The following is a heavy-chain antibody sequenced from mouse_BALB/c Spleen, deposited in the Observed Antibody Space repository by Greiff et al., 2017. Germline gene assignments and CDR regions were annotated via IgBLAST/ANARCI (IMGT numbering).Heavy chain of an antibody. CDR3: NARGNYVGAWFAY. V-gene: IGHV14-4*02. Sequence: VQLQQSGAELVRSGASVKLSCTASGFNIKDYYMHWVKQRPEQGLEWIGWIDPENGDTEYAPKFQGKATVTADTSSNTAYLQLSSLTSEDTAVYYCNARGNYVGAWFAYWGQGTLVTVSA. D-gene: IGHD2-1*01. CDR2: IDPENGDT. J-gene: IGHJ3*01. CDR1: GFNIKDYY.